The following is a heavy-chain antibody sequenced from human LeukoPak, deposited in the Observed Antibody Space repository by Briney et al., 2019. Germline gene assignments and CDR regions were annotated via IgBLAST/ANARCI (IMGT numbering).Heavy chain of an antibody. CDR1: GFTLSDYY. CDR3: ARFGYSYGYSGHGYYYYMDV. D-gene: IGHD5-18*01. Sequence: GGSLRLSCAASGFTLSDYYMSWIRQAPGKGLEWVSYISSSGSTIYYADSVKGRFTISRDNAKNSLYLQMNSLRAEDTAVYYCARFGYSYGYSGHGYYYYMDVWGKGTTVTVSS. V-gene: IGHV3-11*01. CDR2: ISSSGSTI. J-gene: IGHJ6*03.